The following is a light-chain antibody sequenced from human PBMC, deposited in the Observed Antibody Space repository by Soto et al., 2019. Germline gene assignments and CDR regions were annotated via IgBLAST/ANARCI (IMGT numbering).Light chain of an antibody. CDR2: AAS. J-gene: IGKJ4*01. CDR3: QQSYSTPLT. CDR1: QSISSY. V-gene: IGKV1-39*01. Sequence: PSALSASVGDRVTITCRASQSISSYLNWYQQKPGKAPKLLIYAASSLQSGVPSRFSGSGSGTDFTLTISSLQPEDFATYYCQQSYSTPLTFGGGTKVDI.